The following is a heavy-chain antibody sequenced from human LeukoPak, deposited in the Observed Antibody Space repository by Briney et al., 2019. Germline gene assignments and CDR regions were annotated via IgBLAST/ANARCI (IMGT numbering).Heavy chain of an antibody. Sequence: GGSLRLSCEASGFTFSNYWMSWVRQAPGKGLEWVANIKHDGSEDHYVDSVRGRFTISRDNAKNSLFLRMNSLRAEDTAVYYCGRGGMGEYTGYDDFWGQGTLVTVSS. CDR2: IKHDGSED. J-gene: IGHJ4*02. CDR1: GFTFSNYW. V-gene: IGHV3-7*01. CDR3: GRGGMGEYTGYDDF. D-gene: IGHD5-12*01.